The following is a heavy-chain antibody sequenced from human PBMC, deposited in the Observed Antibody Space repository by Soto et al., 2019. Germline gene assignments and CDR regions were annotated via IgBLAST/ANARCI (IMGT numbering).Heavy chain of an antibody. Sequence: VHLVESGGGVVQPGRSLRLSCAASGFTLSSYGRHWVRQAPGKGLAWVAVISYDGSNKDYADSVKGRSTISRDNSKNTLYLQMNSLRAEDTAVYYCAKDHFGSGSLHMDVWGKGTTVTVSS. CDR2: ISYDGSNK. V-gene: IGHV3-30*18. CDR1: GFTLSSYG. CDR3: AKDHFGSGSLHMDV. D-gene: IGHD3-10*01. J-gene: IGHJ6*03.